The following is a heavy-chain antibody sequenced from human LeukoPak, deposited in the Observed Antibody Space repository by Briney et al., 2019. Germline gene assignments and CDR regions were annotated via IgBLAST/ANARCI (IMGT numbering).Heavy chain of an antibody. CDR1: GFTFSSYG. V-gene: IGHV3-30*18. CDR2: ISYDGSNK. CDR3: AKTYYYDSSGYYFDY. J-gene: IGHJ4*02. Sequence: GGSLRLSCAASGFTFSSYGMHWVRQAPGKGLEWVAVISYDGSNKYYEDSVKGRFTISRDNSKNTLYLQMSSLRAEDTAVYYCAKTYYYDSSGYYFDYWGQGTLVTVSS. D-gene: IGHD3-22*01.